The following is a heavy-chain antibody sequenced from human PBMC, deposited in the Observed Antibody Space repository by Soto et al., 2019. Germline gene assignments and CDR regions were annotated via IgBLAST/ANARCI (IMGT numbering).Heavy chain of an antibody. D-gene: IGHD3-16*02. CDR2: IYYSGST. CDR3: ARQELITFGGVIVY. CDR1: GGSISSYY. J-gene: IGHJ4*02. V-gene: IGHV4-59*08. Sequence: PSETLSLTCTVSGGSISSYYWSWIRQPPGKGLEWIGYIYYSGSTNYNPSLKSRVTISVDTSKNQFSLKLSSVTAADTAVYYCARQELITFGGVIVYWGQGTLVTVSS.